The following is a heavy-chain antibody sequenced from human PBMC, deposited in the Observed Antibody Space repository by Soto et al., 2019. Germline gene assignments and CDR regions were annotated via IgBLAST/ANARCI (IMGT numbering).Heavy chain of an antibody. CDR3: AKAPNSSGWTGWYFDL. Sequence: EVQLLESGGGLVQPGGSLRLSCAASGFTFSSYAMSWVRQAPGKGLEWVSAISGSGGSTYYADSVKGRFTISRDNSKNTLYLQMNSLRAEDTAVYYCAKAPNSSGWTGWYFDLWGRGTLVTVSS. CDR1: GFTFSSYA. J-gene: IGHJ2*01. V-gene: IGHV3-23*01. CDR2: ISGSGGST. D-gene: IGHD6-19*01.